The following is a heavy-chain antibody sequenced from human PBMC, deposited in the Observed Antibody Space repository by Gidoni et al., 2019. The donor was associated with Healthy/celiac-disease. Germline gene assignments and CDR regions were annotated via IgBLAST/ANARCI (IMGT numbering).Heavy chain of an antibody. CDR3: ARDPYSNYFYYWFDP. CDR1: GFSFSSYA. Sequence: QVQLVESGGGVVQPGRSLRLSCAASGFSFSSYAMHWVRQAPGKGLEWVAVISYDGSNKYYADSVKGRFTISRDNSKNTLYLQMNSLRAEDTAVYYCARDPYSNYFYYWFDPWGQGTLVTVSS. V-gene: IGHV3-30-3*01. CDR2: ISYDGSNK. J-gene: IGHJ5*02. D-gene: IGHD4-4*01.